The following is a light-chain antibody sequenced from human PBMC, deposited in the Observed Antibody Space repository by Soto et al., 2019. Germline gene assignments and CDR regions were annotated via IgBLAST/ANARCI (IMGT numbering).Light chain of an antibody. V-gene: IGKV1-39*01. CDR2: AAS. CDR1: QSITNY. Sequence: DIQMTQSPSSLSASVGDRVTITCRASQSITNYLNWYQHKPGKAPTLLVYAASSLQSGVPSRFSGSGAGTDFTLTISSLQPEDFATYFCQQSHNMPFTFGPGTKVDIK. J-gene: IGKJ3*01. CDR3: QQSHNMPFT.